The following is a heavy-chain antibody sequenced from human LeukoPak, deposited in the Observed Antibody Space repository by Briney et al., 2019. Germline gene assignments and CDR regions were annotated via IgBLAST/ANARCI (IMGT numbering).Heavy chain of an antibody. CDR1: GFAHSTSGMR. CDR3: ARSPTKYCSGGSCYGAFDY. D-gene: IGHD2-15*01. CDR2: IDWDEDK. J-gene: IGHJ4*02. Sequence: SGPTLVNPTQTLTLTCTFSGFAHSTSGMRVSWIRQPPGKALEWLARIDWDEDKFYSTSLKTRLTISKDTSKNQVVLTMTNMDPVDTATYYCARSPTKYCSGGSCYGAFDYWGQGTLVTVSS. V-gene: IGHV2-70*04.